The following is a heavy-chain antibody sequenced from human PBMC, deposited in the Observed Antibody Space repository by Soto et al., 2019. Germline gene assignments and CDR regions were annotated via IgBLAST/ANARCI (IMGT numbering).Heavy chain of an antibody. D-gene: IGHD4-17*01. V-gene: IGHV3-30-3*01. Sequence: QVQLVESGGGVVQPGRSLRLSCAASGFTFSSYAMHWVRQAPGKGLEWVAVISYDGSNKYYADSVKGRFTISRDNSKNTLYLQMNSLRAEDTAVYYCARDGPVHDYGDYGSLDYWGQGTLVTVSS. CDR3: ARDGPVHDYGDYGSLDY. J-gene: IGHJ4*02. CDR2: ISYDGSNK. CDR1: GFTFSSYA.